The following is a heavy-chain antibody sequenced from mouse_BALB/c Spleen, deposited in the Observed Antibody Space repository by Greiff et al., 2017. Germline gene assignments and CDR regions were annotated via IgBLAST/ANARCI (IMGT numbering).Heavy chain of an antibody. CDR1: GFTFSSYG. J-gene: IGHJ4*01. CDR3: ARRGYGNYEDYAMDY. Sequence: EVQRVESGGDLVKPGGSLKLSCAASGFTFSSYGMSWVRQTPDKRLEWVATISSGGSYTYYPDSVKGRFTISRDNAKNTLYLQMSSLKSEDTAMYYCARRGYGNYEDYAMDYWGQGTSVTVSS. CDR2: ISSGGSYT. D-gene: IGHD2-10*02. V-gene: IGHV5-6*01.